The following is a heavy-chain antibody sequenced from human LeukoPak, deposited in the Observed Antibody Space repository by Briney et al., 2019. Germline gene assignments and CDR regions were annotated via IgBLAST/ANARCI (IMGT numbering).Heavy chain of an antibody. J-gene: IGHJ4*02. CDR1: GGSISSYY. CDR2: IHYSGST. D-gene: IGHD1-26*01. CDR3: AREWELLHDY. Sequence: SETLSLTCTVSGGSISSYYWGWIRQPPGKGLEWIGYIHYSGSTNYNPSLKSRVTISVDTSKNQFSLKLSSVTAADTAVYYCAREWELLHDYWGQGTLVTVSS. V-gene: IGHV4-59*01.